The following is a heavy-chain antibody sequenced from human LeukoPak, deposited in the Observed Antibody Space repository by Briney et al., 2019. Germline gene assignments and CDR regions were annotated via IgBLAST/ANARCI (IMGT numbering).Heavy chain of an antibody. CDR3: ARLQEGAFDI. V-gene: IGHV3-53*04. J-gene: IGHJ3*02. CDR2: IYAGGRI. CDR1: GFTVNNNY. Sequence: GGSLRLSCAASGFTVNNNYMSWVRQAPGKGLEWVSVIYAGGRIYYTDSVKGRFTISRLNSENTLYLQMNSLRAEDTAVYYCARLQEGAFDIWGQGTMVIVSS.